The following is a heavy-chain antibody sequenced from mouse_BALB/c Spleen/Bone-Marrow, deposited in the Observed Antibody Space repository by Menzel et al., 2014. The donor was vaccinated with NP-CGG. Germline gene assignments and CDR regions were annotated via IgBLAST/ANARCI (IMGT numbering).Heavy chain of an antibody. V-gene: IGHV5-17*02. CDR1: GLTFSNFG. CDR3: ARSHFYGNYFDY. J-gene: IGHJ2*01. D-gene: IGHD2-1*01. Sequence: EVHLVESGGGLVQPGGSRKLSCAASGLTFSNFGMHWFRQSPEKGLEWVAFVSTGSTIIYYADTVKGRFTVSRDNPENTLFLQMTSLRSEDTAIYYCARSHFYGNYFDYWGQGTTLTVSS. CDR2: VSTGSTII.